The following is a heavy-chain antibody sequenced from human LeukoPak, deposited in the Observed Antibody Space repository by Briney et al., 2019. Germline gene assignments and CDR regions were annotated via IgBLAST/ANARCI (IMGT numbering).Heavy chain of an antibody. Sequence: GASVKVSCKASGYTFTSYGISWVRHAPGQGLEWMGWISAYNGNANYAQKLQGRVTMTTDTSTSTAYMELRSLRSDDTAVYYCARDGYCSSTSCPFDPWGQGTLVTVSS. CDR1: GYTFTSYG. D-gene: IGHD2-2*03. V-gene: IGHV1-18*01. CDR2: ISAYNGNA. CDR3: ARDGYCSSTSCPFDP. J-gene: IGHJ5*02.